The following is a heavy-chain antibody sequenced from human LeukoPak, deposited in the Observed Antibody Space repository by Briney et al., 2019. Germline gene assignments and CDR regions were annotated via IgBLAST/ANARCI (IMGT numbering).Heavy chain of an antibody. D-gene: IGHD6-19*01. J-gene: IGHJ4*02. CDR2: ISSSSSYI. CDR1: GFTFSSYS. CDR3: ASQTPRRLPIAVADYFDY. Sequence: GGSLRLSCAASGFTFSSYSMNWVRQAPGKGLEWVSFISSSSSYIYYADSMKGRFTISRDDAKNSLYLQMNSLRAEDTAVYYCASQTPRRLPIAVADYFDYWGQGTLVTVSS. V-gene: IGHV3-21*01.